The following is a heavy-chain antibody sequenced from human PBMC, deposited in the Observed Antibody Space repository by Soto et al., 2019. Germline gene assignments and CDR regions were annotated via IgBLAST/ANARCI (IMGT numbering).Heavy chain of an antibody. V-gene: IGHV3-23*01. CDR2: ISGSGSST. CDR1: GFTFSTYA. CDR3: AKDSTIAAASYRSSFAH. D-gene: IGHD6-13*01. Sequence: EVQLLESGGDLVQPGGSLRLSCAASGFTFSTYAMSWVRQARGTGLEWVSAISGSGSSTYYADSVKGRFTISRDNSKNPLSLQMTSLGAEDTAVYYCAKDSTIAAASYRSSFAHWGQGTLVTVSS. J-gene: IGHJ4*02.